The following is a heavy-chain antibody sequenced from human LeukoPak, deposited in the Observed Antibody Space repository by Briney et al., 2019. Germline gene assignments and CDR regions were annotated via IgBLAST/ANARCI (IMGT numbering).Heavy chain of an antibody. J-gene: IGHJ4*02. Sequence: GGSLRLSCAASGFTFSSYSMNWVRQAPGKGLEWVSSISSSSSYIYYADSVKGRFTISRDNAKNSLYLQMNSLRAEDTAVYYCSRSVARGMAARPVYLDYWGQGTLVTVSS. D-gene: IGHD6-6*01. V-gene: IGHV3-21*01. CDR3: SRSVARGMAARPVYLDY. CDR1: GFTFSSYS. CDR2: ISSSSSYI.